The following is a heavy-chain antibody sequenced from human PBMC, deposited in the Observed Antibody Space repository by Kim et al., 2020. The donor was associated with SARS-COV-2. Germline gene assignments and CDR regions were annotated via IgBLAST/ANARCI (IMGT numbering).Heavy chain of an antibody. J-gene: IGHJ5*02. CDR3: ARGDDYVNWFDP. V-gene: IGHV1-18*01. D-gene: IGHD4-17*01. Sequence: NSAQKLQGRVTITTDTSTSTAYMELRSLRSDDTAVYYCARGDDYVNWFDPWGQGTLVTVSS.